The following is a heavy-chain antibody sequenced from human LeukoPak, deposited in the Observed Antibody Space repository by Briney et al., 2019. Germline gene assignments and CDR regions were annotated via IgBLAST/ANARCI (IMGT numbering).Heavy chain of an antibody. CDR1: GGSISSYY. J-gene: IGHJ5*02. CDR3: ARDFLMDWFDP. Sequence: PSETLSLTCTVSGGSISSYYWSWIRQPPGKGLEWIGYIYYSGSTNYNPSLKSRVTISIDTSKNQFSLNLSSVTAADTAVYYCARDFLMDWFDPWGQGTLVTVSS. CDR2: IYYSGST. V-gene: IGHV4-59*12. D-gene: IGHD2-8*01.